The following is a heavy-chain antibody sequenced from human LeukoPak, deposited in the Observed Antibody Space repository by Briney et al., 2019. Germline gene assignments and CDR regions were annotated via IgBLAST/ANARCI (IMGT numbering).Heavy chain of an antibody. J-gene: IGHJ4*02. Sequence: GAVKDSRKASGYTLTSYLIRWVGQAPGQRLAGVGWICAYNGNTNYAQKLQGRVTMTTDTSTSTAYMELRSLRSDDTAVYYCARYSGSYYGGYYFDYWGQGTLVTVSS. CDR2: ICAYNGNT. CDR1: GYTLTSYL. D-gene: IGHD1-26*01. V-gene: IGHV1-18*01. CDR3: ARYSGSYYGGYYFDY.